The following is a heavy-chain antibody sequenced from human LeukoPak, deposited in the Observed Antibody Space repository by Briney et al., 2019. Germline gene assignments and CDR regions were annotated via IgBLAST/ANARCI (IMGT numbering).Heavy chain of an antibody. CDR2: ISGSGGST. Sequence: PGGSLRLSCAASGFTFSDYYMSWIRQAPGKGLEWVSAISGSGGSTYYADSVKGRFTISRDNSKNTLYLQMNSLRAEDTAVYYCAKDQVDCSSTSCQYYYYYYGMDVWGQGTTVTVSS. CDR3: AKDQVDCSSTSCQYYYYYYGMDV. V-gene: IGHV3-23*01. CDR1: GFTFSDYY. D-gene: IGHD2-2*01. J-gene: IGHJ6*02.